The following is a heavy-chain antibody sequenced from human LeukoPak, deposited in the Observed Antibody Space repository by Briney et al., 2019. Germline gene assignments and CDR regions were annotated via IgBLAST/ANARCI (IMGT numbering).Heavy chain of an antibody. CDR3: ARDDVAAAGTFHY. D-gene: IGHD6-13*01. V-gene: IGHV1-8*03. Sequence: ASVKVSCKASGYTFTSYDINWVRQATGQGLEWMGWMNPNSGNTGYAQKFQGRVTITRNTSISTAYMELSSLRSDDTAVYYCARDDVAAAGTFHYWGQGTLVTVSS. CDR2: MNPNSGNT. CDR1: GYTFTSYD. J-gene: IGHJ4*02.